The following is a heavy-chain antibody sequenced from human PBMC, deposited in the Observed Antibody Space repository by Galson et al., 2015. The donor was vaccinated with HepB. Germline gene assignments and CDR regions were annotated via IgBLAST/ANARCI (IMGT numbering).Heavy chain of an antibody. D-gene: IGHD4-17*01. CDR2: ISSSSTYT. J-gene: IGHJ5*02. V-gene: IGHV3-11*06. Sequence: SLRLSCAASGFTFSDYHMSWIRQAPGKGLEWVSYISSSSTYTNYADSVKGRFTISRDNAKKSLYLQMNSLRAEDTAVYYCARDGDYLSYRPHWFDPWGQGTLVTVSS. CDR3: ARDGDYLSYRPHWFDP. CDR1: GFTFSDYH.